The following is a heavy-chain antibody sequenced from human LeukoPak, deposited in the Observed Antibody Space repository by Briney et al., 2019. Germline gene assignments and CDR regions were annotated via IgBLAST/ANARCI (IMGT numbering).Heavy chain of an antibody. V-gene: IGHV4-59*01. CDR1: LDSISTYY. Sequence: PPETLSLTCTVSLDSISTYYWRCIPEPPEGRLEWIGYIYYSWSTNSNPSLKSGVTISIDTSKSQFSLKLTSVTAADTAVYYCAKHQRYYYTMDVWGQGTTVTVSS. CDR2: IYYSWST. J-gene: IGHJ6*02. CDR3: AKHQRYYYTMDV.